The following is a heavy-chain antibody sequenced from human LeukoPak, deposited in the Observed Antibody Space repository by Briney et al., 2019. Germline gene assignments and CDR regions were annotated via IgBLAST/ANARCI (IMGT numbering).Heavy chain of an antibody. Sequence: ASVKVSCKASGYTFSDYYIHWVRQAPGQGLEWMAWINPSNGDTNYAQKFQGRVTMTRDTSISTAYMELTRLISGDTAVYYCARVGSSGWYVHPTLDYWGQGTLVTVSS. D-gene: IGHD6-19*01. J-gene: IGHJ4*02. V-gene: IGHV1-2*02. CDR3: ARVGSSGWYVHPTLDY. CDR2: INPSNGDT. CDR1: GYTFSDYY.